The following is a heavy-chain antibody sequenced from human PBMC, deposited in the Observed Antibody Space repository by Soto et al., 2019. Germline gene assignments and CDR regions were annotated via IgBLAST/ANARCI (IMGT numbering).Heavy chain of an antibody. Sequence: QVPLVQSGAEVKKPGASVKVSCKASGYTFTSYDINWVRQATGQGLEWMGWMNPNSGNTGYAQKFQGRVTMTRNTSIRAADMELSSLRSEDTAVYYCARARITMVRGVRNWFDPWGQGTLVTVSS. CDR1: GYTFTSYD. D-gene: IGHD3-10*01. CDR2: MNPNSGNT. J-gene: IGHJ5*02. CDR3: ARARITMVRGVRNWFDP. V-gene: IGHV1-8*01.